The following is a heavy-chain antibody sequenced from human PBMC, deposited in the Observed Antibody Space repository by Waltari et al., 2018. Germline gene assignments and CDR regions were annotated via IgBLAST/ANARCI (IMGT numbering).Heavy chain of an antibody. CDR3: AKKNYYSMDV. CDR2: IKPDGSER. D-gene: IGHD3-10*01. CDR1: SDSFLVDW. J-gene: IGHJ6*02. Sequence: EQQLVQFGGGLVQLGESRSLSCPGSSDSFLVDWMTWVRQAPGKGLEWVASIKPDGSERHYVDSVNGRFIISRDNGKNSLYLQMNTLRDEDTAMYYCAKKNYYSMDVWGQGTTVTVSS. V-gene: IGHV3-7*03.